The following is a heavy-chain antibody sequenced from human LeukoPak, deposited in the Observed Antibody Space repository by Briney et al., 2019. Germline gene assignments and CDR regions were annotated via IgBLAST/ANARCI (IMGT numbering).Heavy chain of an antibody. Sequence: PSETLSLTCTVSGGSISSGDYYWSWIRQPPGKGLEWIGYIYYSGSTYYNPSLKSRVTISVDTSKNQFSLKLSSVTAADTAVYYCATDHSSGYKGAYFDYWGQGTLVTVSS. CDR1: GGSISSGDYY. CDR3: ATDHSSGYKGAYFDY. J-gene: IGHJ4*02. CDR2: IYYSGST. V-gene: IGHV4-30-4*01. D-gene: IGHD3-22*01.